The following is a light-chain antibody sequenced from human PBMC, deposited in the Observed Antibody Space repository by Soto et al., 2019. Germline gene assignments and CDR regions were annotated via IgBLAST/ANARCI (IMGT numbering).Light chain of an antibody. V-gene: IGKV3-15*01. CDR3: QQYNNWPPTWT. J-gene: IGKJ1*01. CDR1: QSVTNRY. CDR2: DAS. Sequence: EIVLTQSPGTLSLSPGERATLSCRASQSVTNRYLAWYQQKPGQPPRLLIYDASTRATDIPARFTGSGSGTEFTLTISSLQSADFAVYYCQQYNNWPPTWTFGQGTKVDIK.